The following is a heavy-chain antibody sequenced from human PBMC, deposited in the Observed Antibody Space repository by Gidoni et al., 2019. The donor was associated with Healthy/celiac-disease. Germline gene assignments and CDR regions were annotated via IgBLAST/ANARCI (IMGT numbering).Heavy chain of an antibody. Sequence: SWNSGSIGYADSVKGRFTISRDNAKNSLYLQMNSLRAEDTALYYCASITMVRGAPWYYYGMDVWGQGTTVTVSS. CDR3: ASITMVRGAPWYYYGMDV. D-gene: IGHD3-10*01. CDR2: SWNSGSI. J-gene: IGHJ6*02. V-gene: IGHV3-9*01.